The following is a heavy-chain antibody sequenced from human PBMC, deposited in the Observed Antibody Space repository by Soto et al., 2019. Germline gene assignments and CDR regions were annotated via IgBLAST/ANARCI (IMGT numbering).Heavy chain of an antibody. CDR2: IHHSGNT. V-gene: IGHV4-30-2*01. CDR1: GGSISSDTYS. Sequence: QLQLQESGSGLVKPSQTLSLTCAVSGGSISSDTYSWSWIRQPPGKGLEWVGYIHHSGNTYFNPFLKGRVHITVNRAKNQLSLKLTSVTAADPAVYYRGRTMLLRWFDPWGQGTLVTVSS. D-gene: IGHD2-15*01. CDR3: GRTMLLRWFDP. J-gene: IGHJ5*02.